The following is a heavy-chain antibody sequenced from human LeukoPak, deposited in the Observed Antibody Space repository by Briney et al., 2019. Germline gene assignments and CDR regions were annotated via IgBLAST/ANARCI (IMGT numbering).Heavy chain of an antibody. CDR2: INANSGGT. D-gene: IGHD7-27*01. Sequence: ASVKVSCKASGYTFTSYYMHWVRQAPGQGLDWMGWINANSGGTNYAQKFQGRVTMTRDTSISTAYMELSRLTSDDTAVYYCARDQESGASGDHGYWGQGTLVTVSS. CDR3: ARDQESGASGDHGY. V-gene: IGHV1-2*02. CDR1: GYTFTSYY. J-gene: IGHJ4*02.